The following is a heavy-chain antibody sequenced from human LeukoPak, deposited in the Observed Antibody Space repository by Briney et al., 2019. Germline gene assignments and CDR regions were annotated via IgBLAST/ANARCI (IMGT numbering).Heavy chain of an antibody. Sequence: GGSLRLSCSASGFTFSSYAMHWVRQAPGKGLEYVSAISSNGGSTYYADSVKGRFTISRDSSKNTLYLQMSSLRAEDTAVYYCVPGRGSYYDYWGQGTLVTVSS. CDR1: GFTFSSYA. V-gene: IGHV3-64D*06. D-gene: IGHD1-26*01. CDR2: ISSNGGST. CDR3: VPGRGSYYDY. J-gene: IGHJ4*02.